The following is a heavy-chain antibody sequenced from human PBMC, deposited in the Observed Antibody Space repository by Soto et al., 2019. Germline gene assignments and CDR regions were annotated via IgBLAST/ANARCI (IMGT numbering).Heavy chain of an antibody. V-gene: IGHV4-34*01. CDR2: INHSGST. J-gene: IGHJ4*02. Sequence: SETLSLTCPVSGGSISSYYWSWIRQPPGKGLEWIGEINHSGSTNYNPSLKSRVTISVDTSKNQFSLKLSSVTAADTAVYYCARSRVLRYFDWLLYPPVPQPKSYYFDYWGQGTLVTVSS. CDR1: GGSISSYY. D-gene: IGHD3-9*01. CDR3: ARSRVLRYFDWLLYPPVPQPKSYYFDY.